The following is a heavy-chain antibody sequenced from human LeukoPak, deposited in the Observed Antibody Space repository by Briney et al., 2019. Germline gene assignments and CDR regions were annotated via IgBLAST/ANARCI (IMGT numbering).Heavy chain of an antibody. CDR1: GFIFSNYT. J-gene: IGHJ4*02. CDR2: ISSRGSYT. CDR3: ARDDSTWLQSHDY. Sequence: PGGSLRLSCGASGFIFSNYTTNWVRQAPGKGLEWVSSISSRGSYTYFAESVKGRFTISRDNAKNTLYLQMHSLRAEDTAVYYCARDDSTWLQSHDYWGQGTLVTVSS. V-gene: IGHV3-21*01. D-gene: IGHD5-24*01.